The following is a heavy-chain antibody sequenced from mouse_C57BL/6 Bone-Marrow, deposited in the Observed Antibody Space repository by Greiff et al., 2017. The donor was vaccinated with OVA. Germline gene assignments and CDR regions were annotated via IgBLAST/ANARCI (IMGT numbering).Heavy chain of an antibody. CDR2: ISDGGSYT. CDR1: GFTFSSYA. CDR3: ARWRFITTVVATDYFDY. Sequence: EVQLVESGGGLVKPGGSLKLSCAASGFTFSSYAMSWVRQTPEKRLEWVATISDGGSYTYYPDNVKGRFTISRDNAKNNLYLQMSHLKSEDTAMYYCARWRFITTVVATDYFDYWGQGTTLTVSS. V-gene: IGHV5-4*01. J-gene: IGHJ2*01. D-gene: IGHD1-1*01.